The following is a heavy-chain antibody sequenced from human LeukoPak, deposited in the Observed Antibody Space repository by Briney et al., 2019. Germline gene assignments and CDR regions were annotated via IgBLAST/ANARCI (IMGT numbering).Heavy chain of an antibody. V-gene: IGHV1-46*01. Sequence: ASVKVSCKVSGYTLTELSMHWVRQAPGQGLEWMGIINPSGGSTSYAQKFQGRVTMTRDTSTSTVYMELSSLRSEDTAVYYCARHSNDVQDGWGQGTLVTVSS. CDR2: INPSGGST. CDR1: GYTLTELS. D-gene: IGHD3-16*01. J-gene: IGHJ4*02. CDR3: ARHSNDVQDG.